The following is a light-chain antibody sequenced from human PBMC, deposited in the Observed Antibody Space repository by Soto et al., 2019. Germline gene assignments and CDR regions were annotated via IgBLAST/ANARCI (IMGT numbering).Light chain of an antibody. Sequence: DSQVKQYSSNRSASVGDRVTITCRASQHINNWLAWYQQKPGKAPKALIYKVSNLESGVPSRFSGSGSQTEFTLNIGSRYFHDPETYCCQQYSPSWSTF. J-gene: IGKJ3*01. V-gene: IGKV1-5*03. CDR2: KVS. CDR3: QQYSPSWST. CDR1: QHINNW.